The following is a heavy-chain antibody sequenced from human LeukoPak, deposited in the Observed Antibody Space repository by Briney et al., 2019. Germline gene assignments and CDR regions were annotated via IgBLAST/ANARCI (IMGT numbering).Heavy chain of an antibody. CDR3: AREVAARTNWFDP. V-gene: IGHV3-23*01. J-gene: IGHJ5*02. Sequence: GGSLRLSCAASGFTFSSYAMNWVRQAPGKGLEWVSVISGSGGITYYADSVKGRFTISRDNSKNTLYLQMNSLRAEDTAVYYCAREVAARTNWFDPWGQGTLVTVSS. D-gene: IGHD6-6*01. CDR2: ISGSGGIT. CDR1: GFTFSSYA.